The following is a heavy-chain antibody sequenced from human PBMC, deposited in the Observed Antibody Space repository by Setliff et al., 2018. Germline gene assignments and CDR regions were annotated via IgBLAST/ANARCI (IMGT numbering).Heavy chain of an antibody. CDR1: GDSISSRRNY. CDR3: ARMSGFQYMDV. V-gene: IGHV4-61*09. D-gene: IGHD3-3*01. CDR2: IYTTWST. Sequence: SETLSLTCTVSGDSISSRRNYWGWFRQPAGKELEWIGQIYTTWSTNYNPSLRSRVTISLDTSKNQFSLSLSSVTAADTAVYYCARMSGFQYMDVWGKGTTVTVSS. J-gene: IGHJ6*03.